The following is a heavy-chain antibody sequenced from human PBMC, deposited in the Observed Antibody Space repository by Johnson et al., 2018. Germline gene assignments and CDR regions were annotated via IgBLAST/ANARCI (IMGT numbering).Heavy chain of an antibody. V-gene: IGHV3-11*04. CDR1: GFTFSDYY. J-gene: IGHJ6*03. CDR2: ISSSGSTI. CDR3: ARDRQATDWYYYYYMDV. Sequence: QVQLVESGGGVVQPGRSLRLSCAASGFTFSDYYMSWIRQAPGKGLEWVSYISSSGSTIYYADSVKGRFTIPRDNAKNSLYLQMNSLRAEDTAVYYCARDRQATDWYYYYYMDVWGKGTTVTVSS. D-gene: IGHD2-21*01.